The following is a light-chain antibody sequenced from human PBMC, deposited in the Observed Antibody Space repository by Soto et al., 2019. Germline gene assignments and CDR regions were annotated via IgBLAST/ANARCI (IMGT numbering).Light chain of an antibody. CDR2: GAS. V-gene: IGKV3-15*01. J-gene: IGKJ1*01. Sequence: EIVMTQSPGTLSVSPGERATLSCRASQSVSSNLAWYQQKPGQAPRLLIYGASTRATGIPARFSGSRSGTEFTLTISSLQSEXFAVXYXQXYNNWPRTFGQGTKVEIK. CDR3: QXYNNWPRT. CDR1: QSVSSN.